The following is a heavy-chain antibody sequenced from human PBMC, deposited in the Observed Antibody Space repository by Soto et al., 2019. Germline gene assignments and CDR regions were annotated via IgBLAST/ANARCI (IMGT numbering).Heavy chain of an antibody. CDR3: ARDRLQYPNYYNYGMDV. J-gene: IGHJ6*02. V-gene: IGHV1-69*13. D-gene: IGHD4-4*01. Sequence: SVQVSCKASGGTFSSYTINWVRQAPGQGLEWMGGIIPIFGTANYAQKFQGRVTITADELTSTAYMELSSLRSEDTAVYFCARDRLQYPNYYNYGMDVWGQGTTVTVSS. CDR2: IIPIFGTA. CDR1: GGTFSSYT.